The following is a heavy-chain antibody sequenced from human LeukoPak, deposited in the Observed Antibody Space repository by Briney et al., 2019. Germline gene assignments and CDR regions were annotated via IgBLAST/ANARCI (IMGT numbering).Heavy chain of an antibody. CDR2: IHYSGST. D-gene: IGHD6-19*01. V-gene: IGHV4-39*01. CDR3: ARPLASGWYSWFDP. J-gene: IGHJ5*02. Sequence: PSETLSLTCTASGDSISSGSYSWGWIRQPPGKGLEWIGSIHYSGSTYYNPSLNSRVTISVDTPKNQFSLKLSFVTAADTAVYYCARPLASGWYSWFDPWGQGTLVTVSS. CDR1: GDSISSGSYS.